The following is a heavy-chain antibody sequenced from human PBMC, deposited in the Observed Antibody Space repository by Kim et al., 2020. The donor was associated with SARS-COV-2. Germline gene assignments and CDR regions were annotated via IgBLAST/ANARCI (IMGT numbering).Heavy chain of an antibody. V-gene: IGHV4-34*01. J-gene: IGHJ6*02. CDR1: GGSFSGYY. CDR3: ARGSVVGAENDYYYYGMDV. CDR2: INHSGST. Sequence: SETLSLTCAVYGGSFSGYYWSWIRQPPGKGLEWIGEINHSGSTNYNPSLKSRVTISVDTSKNQFSLKLSSVTAADTAVYYCARGSVVGAENDYYYYGMDVWGQGTTATVSS. D-gene: IGHD1-26*01.